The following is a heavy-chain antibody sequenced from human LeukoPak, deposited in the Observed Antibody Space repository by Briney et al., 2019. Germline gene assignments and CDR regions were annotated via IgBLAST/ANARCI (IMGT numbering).Heavy chain of an antibody. Sequence: TLSLTCAVSGASISTNNWWSWVRQPPGKGLEWLALIDWDDDKYYSTSLKTRLTISKDTSKNQVVLTMTNMDPVDTATYYCARISRGSYLSFDYWGQGTLVTVSS. J-gene: IGHJ4*02. D-gene: IGHD3-10*01. CDR3: ARISRGSYLSFDY. V-gene: IGHV2-70*18. CDR1: GASISTNNWW. CDR2: IDWDDDK.